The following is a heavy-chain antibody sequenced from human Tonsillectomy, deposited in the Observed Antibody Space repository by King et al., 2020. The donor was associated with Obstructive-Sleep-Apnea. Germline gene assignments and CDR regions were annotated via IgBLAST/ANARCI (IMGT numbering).Heavy chain of an antibody. Sequence: VQLVESGGGVVQPGRSLRLSCAASGFTFSSYATHWVRQAPGKGLEWVAVISYDGSNKYYADSVKGRFTISRDNSKNTLYLQMNSLRAEDTAVYYCARDRRELPRRGSYYYGMDVWGQGTTVTVSS. CDR1: GFTFSSYA. CDR2: ISYDGSNK. D-gene: IGHD1-26*01. CDR3: ARDRRELPRRGSYYYGMDV. V-gene: IGHV3-30*04. J-gene: IGHJ6*02.